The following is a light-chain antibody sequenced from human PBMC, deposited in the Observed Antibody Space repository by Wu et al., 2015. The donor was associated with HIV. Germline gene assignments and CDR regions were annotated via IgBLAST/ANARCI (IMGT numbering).Light chain of an antibody. CDR2: DAS. J-gene: IGKJ1*01. CDR1: QSVSSY. V-gene: IGKV3-11*01. CDR3: QQYDFWPRT. Sequence: EIVLTQSPATLSLSPGERATLSCRASQSVSSYLAWYQQKPGQAPRLLIYDASNRATGIPARFSGSGSGTDFTLSVSSLQSEDFAIYYCQQYDFWPRTFGPGTRVEIK.